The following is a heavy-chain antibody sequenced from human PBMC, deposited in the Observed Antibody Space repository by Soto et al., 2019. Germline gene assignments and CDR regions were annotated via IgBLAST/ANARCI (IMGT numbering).Heavy chain of an antibody. CDR3: AKDRIAATGSERGYYYYGMDV. D-gene: IGHD6-13*01. J-gene: IGHJ6*02. CDR2: INPSIGTT. V-gene: IGHV1-46*01. CDR1: GYTFTSQN. Sequence: ASVKVSCKASGYTFTSQNMHWVRQAPGQGLEWMGVINPSIGTTTYAQKFQGRVTMTSDTSTSSVYMEVSSLRAEDTAVYYCAKDRIAATGSERGYYYYGMDVWGQGTTVTVSS.